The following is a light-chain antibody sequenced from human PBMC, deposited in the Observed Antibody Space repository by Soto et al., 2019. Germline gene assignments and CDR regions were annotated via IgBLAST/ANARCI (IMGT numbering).Light chain of an antibody. Sequence: EIVLTQSPATLSLSPGERATLSCRASQSVSSYLAWYQQKPGQAPRLLIYDASNRATGSPARFSGSGSGTDFTLTISSLEPEDVAVYYCQQRSNWPPITFGQGTRLEIK. CDR1: QSVSSY. CDR3: QQRSNWPPIT. CDR2: DAS. V-gene: IGKV3-11*01. J-gene: IGKJ5*01.